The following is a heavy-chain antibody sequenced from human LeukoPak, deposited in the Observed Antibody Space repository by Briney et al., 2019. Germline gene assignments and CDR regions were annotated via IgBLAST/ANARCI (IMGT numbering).Heavy chain of an antibody. Sequence: PGGSLRLSCVVSGISLSNYAMTWVRQAPGKGLEWVSYISEKGGSTTYADSVKGRFTISRDTSLNTLYLQMNSLTAEDTAVYFCAKRAVVIRGLLVIGYHQEAYHYDFWGQGVLVTVSS. CDR2: ISEKGGST. CDR1: GISLSNYA. D-gene: IGHD3-10*01. J-gene: IGHJ4*02. V-gene: IGHV3-23*01. CDR3: AKRAVVIRGLLVIGYHQEAYHYDF.